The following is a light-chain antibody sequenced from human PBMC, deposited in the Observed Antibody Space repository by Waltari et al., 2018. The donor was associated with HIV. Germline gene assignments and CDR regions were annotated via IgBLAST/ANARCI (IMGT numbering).Light chain of an antibody. CDR3: TSYGGINNYVV. CDR2: EVS. Sequence: QSALTQPPSASGSPGQSVTISCTGTSSDVGNYTYVSWYQQHPGHAPKLMTFEVSRRPSGVPNRFSGSKSGTTASLTVSGLQAEDEADYYCTSYGGINNYVVFGGGTKLTVL. J-gene: IGLJ2*01. CDR1: SSDVGNYTY. V-gene: IGLV2-8*01.